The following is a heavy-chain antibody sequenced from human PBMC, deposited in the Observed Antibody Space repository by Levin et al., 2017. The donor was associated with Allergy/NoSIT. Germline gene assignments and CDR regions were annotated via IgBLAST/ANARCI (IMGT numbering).Heavy chain of an antibody. D-gene: IGHD2-15*01. Sequence: GSLRLSCTVSGGSITGYFWSWIRQPPGKGLEWIGYIHYTGGTSYNPSLQSRVIISVDTSKNQLSLWLSSVTAADAAVYYCARYCSDGACQTKSFDIWGPGTVVTVSS. CDR3: ARYCSDGACQTKSFDI. V-gene: IGHV4-59*01. CDR2: IHYTGGT. CDR1: GGSITGYF. J-gene: IGHJ3*02.